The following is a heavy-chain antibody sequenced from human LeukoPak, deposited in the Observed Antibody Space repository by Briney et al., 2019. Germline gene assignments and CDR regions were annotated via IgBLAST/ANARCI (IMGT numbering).Heavy chain of an antibody. D-gene: IGHD3-16*01. V-gene: IGHV3-74*01. CDR2: INSDGSST. CDR1: GFTFSSYW. Sequence: GGSLRLSCAASGFTFSSYWMHWVRQAPGKGLVWVSRINSDGSSTSYADSVKGRFTISRDNGKNSVYLQMNSLRGEDTAVYYCARGGQYFHHWGQGTLVTVSS. CDR3: ARGGQYFHH. J-gene: IGHJ1*01.